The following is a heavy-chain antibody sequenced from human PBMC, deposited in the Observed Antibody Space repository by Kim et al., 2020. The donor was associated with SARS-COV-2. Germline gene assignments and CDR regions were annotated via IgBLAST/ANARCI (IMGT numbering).Heavy chain of an antibody. J-gene: IGHJ6*02. Sequence: SETLSLTCTVSGGSISSGGYYWSWIRQHPGKGLEWIGYIYYSGSTYYNPSLKSRVTISVDTSKNQFSLKLSSVTAADTAVYYCARDRQGITMVRGVIRYYYYGMDVWGQGTTVTVSS. CDR2: IYYSGST. V-gene: IGHV4-31*03. D-gene: IGHD3-10*01. CDR3: ARDRQGITMVRGVIRYYYYGMDV. CDR1: GGSISSGGYY.